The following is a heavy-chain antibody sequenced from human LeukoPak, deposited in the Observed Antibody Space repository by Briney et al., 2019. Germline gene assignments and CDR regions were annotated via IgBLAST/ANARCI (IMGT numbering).Heavy chain of an antibody. V-gene: IGHV3-43*02. CDR1: GIIFADYA. CDR3: AKESGKFDY. J-gene: IGHJ4*02. CDR2: ISADGGST. Sequence: GGSLRLSCVVSGIIFADYAMHWVRQPPGKGLEWVSLISADGGSTFSADSVKGRFSISRDNSKNSLYLQMNSLRSEDTAMYYCAKESGKFDYWGQGTLVAVSS.